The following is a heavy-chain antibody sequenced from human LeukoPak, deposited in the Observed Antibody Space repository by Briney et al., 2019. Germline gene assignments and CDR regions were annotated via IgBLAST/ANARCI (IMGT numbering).Heavy chain of an antibody. CDR3: AREGNYYDSNGYYPRFSP. J-gene: IGHJ5*02. CDR1: GGSISSGSYY. V-gene: IGHV4-61*02. CDR2: IYTSGST. Sequence: PSETLSLTCTVSGGSISSGSYYWSWIRQPAGKGLEWIGRIYTSGSTNYNPSLKSRVTISVDTSKNQFSLKLSSVTAADTAVYYCAREGNYYDSNGYYPRFSPWGQGTLVTVSS. D-gene: IGHD3-22*01.